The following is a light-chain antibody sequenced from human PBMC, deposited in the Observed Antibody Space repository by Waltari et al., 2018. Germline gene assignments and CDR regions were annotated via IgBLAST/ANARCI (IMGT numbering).Light chain of an antibody. CDR3: QTWGTGIQV. Sequence: QLVLTQSPSASASLGASVKLTCPLRSGHSTYAIAWHQQQPEKGTRPLMRLNIDGSHIKGDGIPDRFSGSSSGTERYLTISSLQSEDEADYYCQTWGTGIQVFGGGTKLTVL. CDR2: LNIDGSH. V-gene: IGLV4-69*02. J-gene: IGLJ3*02. CDR1: SGHSTYA.